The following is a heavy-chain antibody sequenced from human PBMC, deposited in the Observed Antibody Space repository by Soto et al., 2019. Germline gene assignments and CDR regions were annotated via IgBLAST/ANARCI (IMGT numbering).Heavy chain of an antibody. CDR1: GLTLSRYW. Sequence: GGSLRLSCAVSGLTLSRYWMSWVRQAPGKGLEWVANINQDGSDKNYLDSVKDRFTVSRDNAKNSLYLQMNGLRVEDTAVYFCARGHYGMEDWGQGTTVTVSS. J-gene: IGHJ6*02. CDR2: INQDGSDK. CDR3: ARGHYGMED. V-gene: IGHV3-7*05.